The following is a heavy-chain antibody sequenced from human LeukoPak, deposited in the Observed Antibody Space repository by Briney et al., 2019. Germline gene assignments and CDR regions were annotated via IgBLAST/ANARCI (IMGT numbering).Heavy chain of an antibody. J-gene: IGHJ4*02. CDR3: ASETVSGPDY. CDR2: IIPILGIA. V-gene: IGHV1-69*16. CDR1: GGTFSSYT. Sequence: SVKVSCKASGGTFSSYTISWVRQAPGQGLEWMGRIIPILGIANYAQKFQGRVTITTDESTSTAYMELSSLRSEDTAVYYCASETVSGPDYWGQGTLVTVSS. D-gene: IGHD2-21*02.